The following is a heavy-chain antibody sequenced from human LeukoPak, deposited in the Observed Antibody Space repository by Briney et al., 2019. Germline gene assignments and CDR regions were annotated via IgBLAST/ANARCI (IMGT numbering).Heavy chain of an antibody. J-gene: IGHJ4*02. Sequence: SVKVSFTASGGTFTSYAISWVRQAPGQGLEWMGRIIPLLGIANYAQTFQGRVTITEDKTTRTAYMELSSLRSADTAVFYCATTMFGVVIIGGYFDYWGQGTLVTVSS. CDR1: GGTFTSYA. D-gene: IGHD3-3*01. CDR3: ATTMFGVVIIGGYFDY. CDR2: IIPLLGIA. V-gene: IGHV1-69*04.